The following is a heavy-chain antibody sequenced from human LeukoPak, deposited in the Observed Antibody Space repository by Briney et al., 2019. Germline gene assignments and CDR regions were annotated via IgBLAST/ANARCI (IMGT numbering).Heavy chain of an antibody. CDR1: GGSFSGYY. CDR3: ARFGGHSYGSGYYYFDY. Sequence: SETLSLTCAVYGGSFSGYYWSWIRQPPGKGLEWIGEINHSGSTNYNPSLKSRVTISVDTSKNQFSLKLSSVTAADTAVYYCARFGGHSYGSGYYYFDYWGQGTLVTVSS. V-gene: IGHV4-34*01. CDR2: INHSGST. D-gene: IGHD5-18*01. J-gene: IGHJ4*02.